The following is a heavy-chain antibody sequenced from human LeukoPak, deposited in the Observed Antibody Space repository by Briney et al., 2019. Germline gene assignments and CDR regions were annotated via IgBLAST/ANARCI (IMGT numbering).Heavy chain of an antibody. J-gene: IGHJ4*02. CDR2: INTYNGNT. Sequence: ASVKVSCKTSAYTFTNFGITWMRQAPGQGLEWMGWINTYNGNTSYAPKLQGRVSMTTDTSTSTAYMELRSLRSDDTAVYYCARDHLGSGSYSSGERVYWGQGTLVIVSS. V-gene: IGHV1-18*01. CDR1: AYTFTNFG. D-gene: IGHD1-26*01. CDR3: ARDHLGSGSYSSGERVY.